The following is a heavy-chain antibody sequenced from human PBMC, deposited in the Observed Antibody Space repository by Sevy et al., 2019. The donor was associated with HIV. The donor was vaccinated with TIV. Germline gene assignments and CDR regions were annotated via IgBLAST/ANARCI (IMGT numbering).Heavy chain of an antibody. CDR3: AKDSLRFNY. CDR2: ISGSGGST. J-gene: IGHJ4*02. D-gene: IGHD3-3*01. CDR1: GFTFSSYA. V-gene: IGHV3-23*01. Sequence: GESLKISCAASGFTFSSYAMSWVRQAPGKGLEWVSAISGSGGSTYYADSVKGRFTISRDNSKNTRYLQMNSLRADDTAVYYCAKDSLRFNYWGQGTLVTVSS.